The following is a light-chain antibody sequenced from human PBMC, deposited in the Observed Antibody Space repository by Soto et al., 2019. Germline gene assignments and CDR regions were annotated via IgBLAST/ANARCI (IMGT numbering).Light chain of an antibody. J-gene: IGLJ3*02. CDR3: CSYAGRYTWL. V-gene: IGLV2-11*01. CDR1: SSDVGAYNL. CDR2: DVS. Sequence: QSVLTQPRSVSGSPGQSVTISCSGTSSDVGAYNLASWYQQHPGKAPKLMIHDVSARPSGVPDRFSGSKSGNTASLTISGLQAEDEADYYCCSYAGRYTWLFGGGTKLTVL.